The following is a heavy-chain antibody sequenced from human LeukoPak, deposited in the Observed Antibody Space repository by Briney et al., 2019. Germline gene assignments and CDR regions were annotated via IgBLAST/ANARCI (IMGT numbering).Heavy chain of an antibody. V-gene: IGHV3-23*01. CDR3: AKGDYSNYFDY. D-gene: IGHD4-11*01. Sequence: GGSLRLSCAASGFTFSSSAMSWVRQAPGQGLDWDSAISGSGGSTYYADSVKGRFTISRDNSKNTLYLQMNSLRAEDMAVYYCAKGDYSNYFDYWGQGTLVTVS. CDR1: GFTFSSSA. CDR2: ISGSGGST. J-gene: IGHJ4*02.